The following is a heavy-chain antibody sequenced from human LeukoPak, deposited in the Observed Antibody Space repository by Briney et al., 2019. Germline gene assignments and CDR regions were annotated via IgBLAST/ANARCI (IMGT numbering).Heavy chain of an antibody. CDR2: ILYVVGNK. CDR3: AKELNGGLLWFGEPHFGTVGFDY. CDR1: GFTFSISV. J-gene: IGHJ4*02. Sequence: GGSLRHSRAASGFTFSISVMHCVREAPGGGREWVAFILYVVGNKYYAHSVWGRYTISRVNSKNTLYLQMNSQRPEDTAVYYCAKELNGGLLWFGEPHFGTVGFDYWGQGTLVTVSS. V-gene: IGHV3-30*02. D-gene: IGHD3-10*01.